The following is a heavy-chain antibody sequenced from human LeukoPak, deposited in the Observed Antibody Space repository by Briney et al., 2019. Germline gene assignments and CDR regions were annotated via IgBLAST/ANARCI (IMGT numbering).Heavy chain of an antibody. J-gene: IGHJ4*02. CDR3: ARGPGYSYGIDY. CDR1: GYTFTGYY. CDR2: INPNSGGT. Sequence: ASVKVSCKASGYTFTGYYMHWVRQAPGQGLEWMGWINPNSGGTNYAQKFQGRVTMTRDTSISTAYMELSRLRSDDTAVCYCARGPGYSYGIDYWGQGTLVTVSS. V-gene: IGHV1-2*02. D-gene: IGHD5-18*01.